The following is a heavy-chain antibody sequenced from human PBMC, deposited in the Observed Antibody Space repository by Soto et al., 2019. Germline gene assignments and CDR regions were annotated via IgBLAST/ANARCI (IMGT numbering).Heavy chain of an antibody. Sequence: EVQLVESGGGLVQPGGSLRLSCAASGFTFSSYWMHWVRQAPGKGLVCVSRINSDGSSTNYVDSVKGRFTISRDNAKNTLYLQMNSLRAEDTAVYYCARVNGNWNFDLWGRGTLVTVSS. CDR1: GFTFSSYW. V-gene: IGHV3-74*01. J-gene: IGHJ2*01. CDR3: ARVNGNWNFDL. CDR2: INSDGSST.